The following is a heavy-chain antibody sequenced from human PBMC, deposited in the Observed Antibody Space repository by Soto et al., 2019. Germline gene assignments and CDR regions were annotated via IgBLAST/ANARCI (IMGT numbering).Heavy chain of an antibody. CDR2: ISHDGSTK. CDR1: TFTFSNYG. D-gene: IGHD2-15*01. Sequence: GGSLRLSCVASTFTFSNYGMHWVRQAPGKGLGWVAVISHDGSTKYYADSVKGRFTISRDNTKNTLYLQMNSLRAEDTGVYYCAKIGGVGVVVVADYYGRGVWGQGTTVTVSS. CDR3: AKIGGVGVVVVADYYGRGV. V-gene: IGHV3-30*18. J-gene: IGHJ6*02.